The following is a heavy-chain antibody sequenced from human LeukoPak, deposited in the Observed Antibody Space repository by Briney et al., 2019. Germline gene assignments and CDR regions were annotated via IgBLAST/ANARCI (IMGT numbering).Heavy chain of an antibody. CDR2: ISSTSSTI. CDR1: GFTFSSYS. D-gene: IGHD5-12*01. CDR3: ARDLRGFDY. Sequence: GGSLRLSCAASGFTFSSYSMNWVRQAPGKGLEWVSCISSTSSTIYYADSVKGRSTISRDNAKNSLYLQMNSLRAEDTAVYYCARDLRGFDYWGQGTLVTVSS. J-gene: IGHJ4*02. V-gene: IGHV3-48*04.